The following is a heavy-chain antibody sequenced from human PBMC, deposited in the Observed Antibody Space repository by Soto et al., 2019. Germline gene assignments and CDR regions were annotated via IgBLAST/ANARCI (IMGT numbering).Heavy chain of an antibody. Sequence: QVQLVQSGTEVKKPGSSVKVSCKASGGTFRNYPINWVRQAPGQGLEWMGSIFPLTDIPDYAQNFQARLTISADKSTSTAYMEVRSLTSDDTAMYFCARGPLVVLNYFESWGQGTLVTVSS. CDR3: ARGPLVVLNYFES. CDR2: IFPLTDIP. V-gene: IGHV1-69*02. J-gene: IGHJ4*02. CDR1: GGTFRNYP.